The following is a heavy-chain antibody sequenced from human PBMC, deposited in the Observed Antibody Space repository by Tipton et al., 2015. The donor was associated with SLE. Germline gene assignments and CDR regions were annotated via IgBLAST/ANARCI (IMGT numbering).Heavy chain of an antibody. CDR2: IYYTGST. V-gene: IGHV4-59*02. CDR3: ARTTAGFDF. Sequence: TLSLTCTVSGGSVTSHYWSWIRQPPGRGLESIGYIYYTGSTNYNPSLQSRVSISIDTSKNQFSLNLSSVTAADTALYYCARTTAGFDFWGQGMLVTVSS. D-gene: IGHD1-1*01. J-gene: IGHJ4*02. CDR1: GGSVTSHY.